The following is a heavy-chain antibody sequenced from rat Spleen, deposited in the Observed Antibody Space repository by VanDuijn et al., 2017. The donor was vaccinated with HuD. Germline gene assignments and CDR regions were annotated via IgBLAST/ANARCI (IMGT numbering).Heavy chain of an antibody. J-gene: IGHJ2*01. CDR2: INYDTTST. D-gene: IGHD1-12*03. Sequence: EVQLMESGGGLVQPGKSLKLSCAASGFTFSNYGMAWVRQAPTRGLEWVATINYDTTSTHYRDSVKGRFTISRDNAKSSLFLQMDSLRSEDTATYYCARRGAYGYDGSYFDYWGQGVMVTVSS. CDR1: GFTFSNYG. CDR3: ARRGAYGYDGSYFDY. V-gene: IGHV5-29*01.